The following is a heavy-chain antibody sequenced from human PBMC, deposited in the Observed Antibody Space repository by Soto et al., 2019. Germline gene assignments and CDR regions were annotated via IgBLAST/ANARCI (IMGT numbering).Heavy chain of an antibody. D-gene: IGHD3-3*01. V-gene: IGHV2-26*01. Sequence: PTLVNPTETLTLTCTVSGFSLSNARMGVSWIRQPPGKALEWLAHIFSNDEKSYSTSLKSRLTISKDTSKSQVVLTMTNMDPVDTATYYCARMIVLRFLEWLYIVDYWCQGPLVTVAS. J-gene: IGHJ4*02. CDR3: ARMIVLRFLEWLYIVDY. CDR1: GFSLSNARMG. CDR2: IFSNDEK.